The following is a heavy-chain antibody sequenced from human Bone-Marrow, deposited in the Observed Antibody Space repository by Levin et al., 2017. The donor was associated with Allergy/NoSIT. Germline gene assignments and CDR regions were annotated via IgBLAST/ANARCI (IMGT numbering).Heavy chain of an antibody. CDR1: GYTFTNYG. D-gene: IGHD2-15*01. CDR3: ARWSSCESGEGSCFDL. Sequence: ASVKVSCKASGYTFTNYGINWVRQAPGQGLEWMGWVSAYNGDTNYERRFQGRVTMTTETSTTTAYMELRSLRSDDAAIYYCARWSSCESGEGSCFDLWVQGTLVVVSS. J-gene: IGHJ5*02. V-gene: IGHV1-18*01. CDR2: VSAYNGDT.